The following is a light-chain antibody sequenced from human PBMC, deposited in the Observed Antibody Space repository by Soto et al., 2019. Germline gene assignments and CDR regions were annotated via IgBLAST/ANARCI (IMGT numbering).Light chain of an antibody. J-gene: IGKJ1*01. CDR1: QRGSSNY. V-gene: IGKV3-20*01. CDR2: GAS. CDR3: QPYGDSPWT. Sequence: EIVLTQSPGTLSLSPGERATLSCRASQRGSSNYLAWYQQKPGQAPRLLIYGASNRATGIPDRFSGSGSGTDFTLTISRLEPEDFALYYCQPYGDSPWTFGQGTKVEIK.